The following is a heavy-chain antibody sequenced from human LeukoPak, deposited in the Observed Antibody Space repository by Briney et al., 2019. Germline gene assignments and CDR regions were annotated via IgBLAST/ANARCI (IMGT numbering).Heavy chain of an antibody. J-gene: IGHJ4*02. CDR1: GYTFTSYG. CDR2: ISAYNGNT. V-gene: IGHV1-18*01. Sequence: GASVKVSCKASGYTFTSYGISWVRQAPGQGLEWMGWISAYNGNTNYAQKLQGRVTMTTDTSTSTAYMELRSLRSDDTAVYYCARDGTYYDFWSGLGPDYWGQGTLVTVSS. D-gene: IGHD3-3*01. CDR3: ARDGTYYDFWSGLGPDY.